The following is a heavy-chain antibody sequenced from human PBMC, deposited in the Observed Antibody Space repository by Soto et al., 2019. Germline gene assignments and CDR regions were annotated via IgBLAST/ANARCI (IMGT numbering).Heavy chain of an antibody. Sequence: QVRLQQWGAGLLKPSETLSLTCGVYGESSSTYYWNWIRQSPGKGLEWIADIHYNGRTNYNPSLKSRLTISVDTSQKQFSLKLTSVTAADTAVYYCVRFEGPSTGSGPRADFWGQGTLVTVSS. D-gene: IGHD3-10*01. CDR3: VRFEGPSTGSGPRADF. CDR2: IHYNGRT. J-gene: IGHJ4*02. V-gene: IGHV4-34*01. CDR1: GESSSTYY.